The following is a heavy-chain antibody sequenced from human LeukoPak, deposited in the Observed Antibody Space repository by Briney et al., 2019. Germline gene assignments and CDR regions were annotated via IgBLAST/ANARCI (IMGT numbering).Heavy chain of an antibody. CDR2: IWYDGSNK. Sequence: PGGSLRLSCAASGFTFSSYGMRGVRHAPGKGVEWVADIWYDGSNKYYADSVKGRFTISRDNSKNALYRQMNSLTAEDTAVYYCARDRDVDTAMALDYWGQGTLVTVSS. D-gene: IGHD5-18*01. J-gene: IGHJ4*02. V-gene: IGHV3-33*01. CDR1: GFTFSSYG. CDR3: ARDRDVDTAMALDY.